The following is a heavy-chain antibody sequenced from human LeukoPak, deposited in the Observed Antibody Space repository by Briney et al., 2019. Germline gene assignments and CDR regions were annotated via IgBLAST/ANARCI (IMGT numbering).Heavy chain of an antibody. CDR1: GFTFSNYW. CDR2: IKYDGSEK. J-gene: IGHJ4*02. V-gene: IGHV3-7*01. CDR3: AKDLRYSSSWYSGLFDY. D-gene: IGHD6-13*01. Sequence: GGSLRLSCEASGFTFSNYWMSWVRQAPGKGLEWVANIKYDGSEKYYVDSVKGRFTISRDNGKNSLYVQMNSLRAEDTAVYYCAKDLRYSSSWYSGLFDYWGQGTLVTVSS.